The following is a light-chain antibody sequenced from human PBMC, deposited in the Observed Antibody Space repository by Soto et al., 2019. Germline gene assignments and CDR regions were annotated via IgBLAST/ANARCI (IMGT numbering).Light chain of an antibody. V-gene: IGLV2-23*03. J-gene: IGLJ2*01. CDR1: SSDVGGYKY. CDR2: EGS. CDR3: CSYAGSSTFVV. Sequence: QSVLTQPAPVSGSPGQSITISCTGTSSDVGGYKYVSWYQQHPGKAPKLMIYEGSKRPSGVSNRFSGSKSGNTASLTISGLQAEDEADYYCCSYAGSSTFVVFGGGTKVTVL.